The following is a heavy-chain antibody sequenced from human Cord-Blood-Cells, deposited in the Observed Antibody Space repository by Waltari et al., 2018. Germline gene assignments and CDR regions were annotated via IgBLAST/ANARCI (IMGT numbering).Heavy chain of an antibody. CDR2: ISSSSSTI. Sequence: EVQLVESGGGSVQPGGSLRLSCAASGCTLSSYSMNWVRQATGKGLEWVSYISSSSSTIYYADSVKGRFTISRDNAKNSLYLQMNSLRDEDTAVYYCARGRKGSTVTDYWGQGTLVTVSS. V-gene: IGHV3-48*02. D-gene: IGHD4-17*01. J-gene: IGHJ4*02. CDR3: ARGRKGSTVTDY. CDR1: GCTLSSYS.